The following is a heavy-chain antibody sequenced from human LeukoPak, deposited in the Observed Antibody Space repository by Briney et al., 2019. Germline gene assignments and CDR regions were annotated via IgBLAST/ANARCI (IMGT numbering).Heavy chain of an antibody. D-gene: IGHD4-23*01. CDR1: GFTFSNYW. CDR2: TDGDGSGT. CDR3: TRANSVDYFYGMDV. V-gene: IGHV3-74*01. Sequence: PGGSLRLSCAASGFTFSNYWIYWVRQPPGKGLVWVSRTDGDGSGTSYADSVRGRFTISRDNAKNTVYLQMNSLRAGDTAVYYCTRANSVDYFYGMDVWGQGTTVTVSS. J-gene: IGHJ6*02.